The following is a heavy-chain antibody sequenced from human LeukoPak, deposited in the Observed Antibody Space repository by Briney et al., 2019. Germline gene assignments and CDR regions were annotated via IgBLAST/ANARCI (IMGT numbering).Heavy chain of an antibody. CDR1: GYTFTGYY. D-gene: IGHD2-15*01. CDR3: ARAGYCSGGTCFPLDY. J-gene: IGHJ4*02. CDR2: INPNSGGT. V-gene: IGHV1-2*02. Sequence: ASVKVSCKASGYTFTGYYIHWVRQAPGQGLEWMGWINPNSGGTNYAQKFQGRVTMTRDTSISTACMELSRPISDDTAVYYCARAGYCSGGTCFPLDYWGQGTLVTVSS.